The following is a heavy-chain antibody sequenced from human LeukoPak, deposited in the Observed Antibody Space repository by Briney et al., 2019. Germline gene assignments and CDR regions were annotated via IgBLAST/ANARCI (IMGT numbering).Heavy chain of an antibody. CDR3: AKDRAYTYGYSYYFDY. CDR2: IYSGGAT. Sequence: PGESLRLSCAASGFTVSNNYMSWVRQAPGKGLGWVSVIYSGGATFYADSVKGRFTISRDSSKNTLFLQMNSLRPEDTAVYYCAKDRAYTYGYSYYFDYWGQGTLVTVSS. CDR1: GFTVSNNY. V-gene: IGHV3-53*01. J-gene: IGHJ4*02. D-gene: IGHD5-18*01.